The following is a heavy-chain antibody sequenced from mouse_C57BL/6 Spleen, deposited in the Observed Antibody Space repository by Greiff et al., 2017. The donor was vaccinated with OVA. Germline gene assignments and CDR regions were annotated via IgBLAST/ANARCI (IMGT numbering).Heavy chain of an antibody. CDR1: GYAFSSSW. J-gene: IGHJ2*01. CDR2: IYPGDGDT. Sequence: VQLVESGPELVKPGASVKISCKASGYAFSSSWMNWVKQRPGKGLEWIGRIYPGDGDTNYNGKFKGKATLTADKSSSTAYMQLSSLTSEDSAVYFCAREITTVVAYYFDYWGQGTTLTVSS. D-gene: IGHD1-1*01. CDR3: AREITTVVAYYFDY. V-gene: IGHV1-82*01.